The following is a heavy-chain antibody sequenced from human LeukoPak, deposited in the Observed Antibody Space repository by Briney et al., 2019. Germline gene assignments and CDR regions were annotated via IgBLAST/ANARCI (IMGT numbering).Heavy chain of an antibody. D-gene: IGHD4-17*01. CDR2: IIPILGIA. CDR1: GGTFSSYA. V-gene: IGHV1-69*04. J-gene: IGHJ3*02. Sequence: ASVKVSCKASGGTFSSYAIIWVRQAPGQGLEWMGRIIPILGIANYAQKFQGRVTITADKSTSTAYMELSSLRSEDTAVYYCARDVLTTVTYFDIWGQGTMVTVSS. CDR3: ARDVLTTVTYFDI.